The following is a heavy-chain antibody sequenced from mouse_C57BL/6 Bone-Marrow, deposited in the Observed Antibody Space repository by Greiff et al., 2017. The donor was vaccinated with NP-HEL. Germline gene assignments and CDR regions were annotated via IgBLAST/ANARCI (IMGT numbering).Heavy chain of an antibody. CDR3: ARRIYYGNYDWFAD. CDR1: GYTFTSYD. V-gene: IGHV1-85*01. Sequence: VQLQQSGPELVKPGASVKLSCKASGYTFTSYDINWVKQRPGQGLEWIGWIYPRDGSTKYNEKFKGKATLTVDTSSSTAYMELHSLTSEDSAVYFCARRIYYGNYDWFADWGQGTLVTVSA. D-gene: IGHD2-1*01. J-gene: IGHJ3*01. CDR2: IYPRDGST.